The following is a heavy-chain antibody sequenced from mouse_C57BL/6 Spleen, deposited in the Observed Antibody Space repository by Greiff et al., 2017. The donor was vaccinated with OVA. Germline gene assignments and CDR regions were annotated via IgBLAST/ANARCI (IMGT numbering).Heavy chain of an antibody. CDR1: GFNIKDYY. J-gene: IGHJ3*01. Sequence: EVKLMESGAELVRPGASVKLSCTASGFNIKDYYMHWVKQRPEQGLEWIGRIDPEDGDTEYAPKFQGKATMTADTSSNTAYLQLSSLTSEDTAVYYCTKAGSSYGAWFAYWGQGTLVTVSA. D-gene: IGHD1-1*01. V-gene: IGHV14-1*01. CDR3: TKAGSSYGAWFAY. CDR2: IDPEDGDT.